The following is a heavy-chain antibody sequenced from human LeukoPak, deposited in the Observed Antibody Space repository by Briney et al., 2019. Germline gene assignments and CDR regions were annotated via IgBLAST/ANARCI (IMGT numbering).Heavy chain of an antibody. V-gene: IGHV4-34*01. CDR2: INHSGST. CDR3: AGETDIVVVPAAMFHDAFDI. J-gene: IGHJ3*02. Sequence: SETLSLTCAVYSGSFSGYYWSWIRQPPGKGLEWIGEINHSGSTNYNPSLKSRVTISVDTSKNQFSLKLSSVTAADTAVYYCAGETDIVVVPAAMFHDAFDIWGQGTMVTVSS. D-gene: IGHD2-2*01. CDR1: SGSFSGYY.